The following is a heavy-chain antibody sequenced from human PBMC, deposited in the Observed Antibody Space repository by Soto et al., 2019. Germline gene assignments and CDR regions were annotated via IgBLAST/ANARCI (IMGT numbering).Heavy chain of an antibody. J-gene: IGHJ4*02. CDR2: IFPLTDIP. CDR3: ARGPLVVLNYFES. CDR1: GGTFRNYP. Sequence: QVQLVQSGTEVKKPGSPVKVSCKASGGTFRNYPINWVRQAPGQGLEWMGSIFPLTDIPDYAQNFQARLTISADKSTITAYMELSSLTSDDTAMYFCARGPLVVLNYFESWGQGTLVTVSS. V-gene: IGHV1-69*02.